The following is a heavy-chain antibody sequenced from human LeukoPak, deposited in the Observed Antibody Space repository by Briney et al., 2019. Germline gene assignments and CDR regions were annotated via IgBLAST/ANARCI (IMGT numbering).Heavy chain of an antibody. CDR2: INPDSGGT. V-gene: IGHV1-2*02. CDR1: GYTFSGYY. D-gene: IGHD3-9*01. Sequence: ASVKVSCKASGYTFSGYYMHWVRQSPGEGLEWMGWINPDSGGTNYAQKFQGRVTMTRDTSISTAYMELNRLRSDDTAVYYCERDIPNYDILTGYTIGSYFDYWGQGTLVTVSS. J-gene: IGHJ4*02. CDR3: ERDIPNYDILTGYTIGSYFDY.